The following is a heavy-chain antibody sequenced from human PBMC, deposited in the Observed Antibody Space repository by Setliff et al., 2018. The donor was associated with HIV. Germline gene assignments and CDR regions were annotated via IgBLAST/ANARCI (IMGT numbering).Heavy chain of an antibody. D-gene: IGHD5-18*01. CDR2: IIPIFGTA. CDR3: ARDSSSNIQPCRRLSGCSSAEISCSWSRL. V-gene: IGHV1-69*13. Sequence: SVKVSCKASGSTFSSYAISWVRQAPGQGLEWMGGIIPIFGTANYAQKFQGRVTITADESTSTAYMELSSLRSEDTAVYYCARDSSSNIQPCRRLSGCSSAEISCSWSRLW. CDR1: GSTFSSYA. J-gene: IGHJ2*01.